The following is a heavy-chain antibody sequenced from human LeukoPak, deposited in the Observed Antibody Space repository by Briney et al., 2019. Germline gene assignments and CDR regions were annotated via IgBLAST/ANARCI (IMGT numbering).Heavy chain of an antibody. V-gene: IGHV3-13*01. CDR2: IGTAGDT. Sequence: GGSLRLSCAASGFTFSSYGMNWVRQATGKGLEWVLAIGTAGDTYYPGSVKGRFTISRENAKNSLYLQMNSLRAGDTAVYYCAREGAKAIGAFDIWGQGTMVTVSS. CDR3: AREGAKAIGAFDI. D-gene: IGHD2-2*01. J-gene: IGHJ3*02. CDR1: GFTFSSYG.